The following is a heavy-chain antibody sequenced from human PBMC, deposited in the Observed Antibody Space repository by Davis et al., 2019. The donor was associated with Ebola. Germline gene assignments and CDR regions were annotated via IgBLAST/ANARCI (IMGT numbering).Heavy chain of an antibody. CDR3: ARASEVTSRRTFDV. V-gene: IGHV3-7*01. J-gene: IGHJ3*01. Sequence: PGGSLRLSCAASGFTFSSYWMSWVRQAPGKGLEWVANIKQDGSEKYYVDSVKGRFTISRDNVKNTLYLQMNSLRVEDTAVYFCARASEVTSRRTFDVWGQGTMVTVSS. CDR2: IKQDGSEK. CDR1: GFTFSSYW. D-gene: IGHD4-23*01.